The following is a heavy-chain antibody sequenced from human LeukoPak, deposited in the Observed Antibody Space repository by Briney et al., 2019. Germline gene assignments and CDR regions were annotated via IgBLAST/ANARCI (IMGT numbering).Heavy chain of an antibody. V-gene: IGHV3-21*01. J-gene: IGHJ3*02. CDR2: ISSSSSYI. CDR3: ASIVGATRNAFDI. CDR1: GFTFSSYS. Sequence: GGSLRLSCAASGFTFSSYSMNWVRQAPGKGLEWVSSISSSSSYIYYADSVKGRFTISRDNAKNSLYLQMNSLRAEDTAVYYCASIVGATRNAFDIWGQGTMVTVSS. D-gene: IGHD1-26*01.